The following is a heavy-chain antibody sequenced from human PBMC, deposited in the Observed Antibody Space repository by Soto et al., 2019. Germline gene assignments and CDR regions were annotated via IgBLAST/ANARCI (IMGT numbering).Heavy chain of an antibody. J-gene: IGHJ4*02. CDR2: ISGSDDST. CDR3: AKWSSSSTSDY. Sequence: EVQLLESGGGLVQPGESLRLSCAASGFTFSSYAMSWVRQAPGKGLEWVSVISGSDDSTYYADSVKGRFAISRDNSTYSLHPQMNSLSAEDTAVYYSAKWSSSSTSDYWGQGTLVTVSS. CDR1: GFTFSSYA. D-gene: IGHD6-6*01. V-gene: IGHV3-23*01.